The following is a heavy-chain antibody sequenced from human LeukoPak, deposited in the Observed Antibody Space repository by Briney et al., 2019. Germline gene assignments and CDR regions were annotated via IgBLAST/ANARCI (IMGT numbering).Heavy chain of an antibody. Sequence: SETLSLSCAVPGGSISSNYWSWIRQPAGKGLEWIGRIYTSGSTNYKPTLKSGVTMSVHTSKNQFSLKVSTVTAADTAVYYCARAGGYSGYDLNYWGQGTLVTVSS. V-gene: IGHV4-4*07. CDR2: IYTSGST. CDR1: GGSISSNY. J-gene: IGHJ4*02. CDR3: ARAGGYSGYDLNY. D-gene: IGHD5-12*01.